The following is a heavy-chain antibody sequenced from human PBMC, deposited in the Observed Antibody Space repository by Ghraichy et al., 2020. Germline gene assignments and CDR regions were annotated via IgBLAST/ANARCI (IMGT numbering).Heavy chain of an antibody. D-gene: IGHD2-15*01. V-gene: IGHV3-23*01. J-gene: IGHJ4*02. CDR2: FSGSDGST. Sequence: ETLSLTCAASGFTFSNYAMNWVRQPPGKGLQWVSTFSGSDGSTYYADSVKGRFTISRDTSKNTLYLQMNSLRAEDTALYYCARSGVRFCSGGTCFPSYHFDYWGQGTLVTVSS. CDR1: GFTFSNYA. CDR3: ARSGVRFCSGGTCFPSYHFDY.